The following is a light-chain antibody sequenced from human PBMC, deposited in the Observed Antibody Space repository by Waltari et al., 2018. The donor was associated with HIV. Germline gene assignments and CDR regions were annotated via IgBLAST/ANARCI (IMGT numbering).Light chain of an antibody. Sequence: SYDLIQPPSVSVSPGQTARITCSGDKLGAKFASWYQQRAGQSPVLVIYQDTKRPSGIPERFSGSNSGNTATLTINGTQPMDEADYYCQAWDNKTGVFGPGTKVTVV. CDR1: KLGAKF. V-gene: IGLV3-1*01. CDR3: QAWDNKTGV. J-gene: IGLJ1*01. CDR2: QDT.